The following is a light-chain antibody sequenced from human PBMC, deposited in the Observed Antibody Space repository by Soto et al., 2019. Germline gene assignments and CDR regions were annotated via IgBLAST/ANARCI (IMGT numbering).Light chain of an antibody. Sequence: QSALTQPASVSGSPGQSITISCTGTSSDVGGYNVSWYQQHPGKAPKLMIYEVSNRPSGVSNRFSGSKSGNTASLTISGLQAEDEADYYCSSYTSSSTRVFGGGTKVTVL. J-gene: IGLJ3*02. CDR2: EVS. CDR1: SSDVGGYN. V-gene: IGLV2-14*01. CDR3: SSYTSSSTRV.